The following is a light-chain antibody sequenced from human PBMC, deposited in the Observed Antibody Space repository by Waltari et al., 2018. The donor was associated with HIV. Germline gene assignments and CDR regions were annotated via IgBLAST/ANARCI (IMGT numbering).Light chain of an antibody. CDR1: GSNVGSTA. Sequence: QSVLTQPPSVSATPGQRVTISCSGSGSNVGSTAVDWYQQLPGTAPKLVIYDNNQRPSGVPARFSGSTSGTSASLAISGLQSEDEADYYCAAWDDSLNGRVFGGGTKSTVL. V-gene: IGLV1-44*01. J-gene: IGLJ3*02. CDR3: AAWDDSLNGRV. CDR2: DNN.